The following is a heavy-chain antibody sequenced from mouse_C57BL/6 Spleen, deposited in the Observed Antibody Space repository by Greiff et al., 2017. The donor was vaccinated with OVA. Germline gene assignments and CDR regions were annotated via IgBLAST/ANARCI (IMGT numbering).Heavy chain of an antibody. CDR1: GYTFTSYW. J-gene: IGHJ3*01. Sequence: QVQLQQSGAELVMPGASVKLSCKASGYTFTSYWMHWVKQRPGQGLEWIGEIDPSDSYTNYNQKFKGKSTLTVDKSSSTAYMQLSSLTSEDSAVYYCARPGRGAWFAYWGQGTLVTVSA. V-gene: IGHV1-69*01. CDR2: IDPSDSYT. CDR3: ARPGRGAWFAY. D-gene: IGHD3-3*01.